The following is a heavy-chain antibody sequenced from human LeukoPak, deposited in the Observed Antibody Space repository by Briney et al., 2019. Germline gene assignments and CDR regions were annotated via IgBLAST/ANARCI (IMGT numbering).Heavy chain of an antibody. CDR2: INNSGGST. CDR1: GFTFSRYA. Sequence: GGSLRLSCAASGFTFSRYAMTWVRQAPGKGLEWVSTINNSGGSTYYTDSVKGRFTISRDNSKNTLYLQMNSLRAEDTAVYYCAKGEGSSRYSSSWYYDYWGQGTLVTVSS. J-gene: IGHJ4*02. V-gene: IGHV3-23*01. D-gene: IGHD6-13*01. CDR3: AKGEGSSRYSSSWYYDY.